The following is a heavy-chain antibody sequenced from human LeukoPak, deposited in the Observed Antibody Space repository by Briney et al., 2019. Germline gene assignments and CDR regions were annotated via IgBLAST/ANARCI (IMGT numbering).Heavy chain of an antibody. CDR1: GLTVSNQF. Sequence: PGGSLRLSCAASGLTVSNQFMDWVRQAPGKGLEWVSTIYSGGATYYSDSVRGRFTISRDSSQNTVYLQMNSLRAEDTAAYYCAREGVNYYDSSGYYAVSWGQGTLVTVSS. D-gene: IGHD3-22*01. CDR3: AREGVNYYDSSGYYAVS. V-gene: IGHV3-66*01. J-gene: IGHJ5*02. CDR2: IYSGGAT.